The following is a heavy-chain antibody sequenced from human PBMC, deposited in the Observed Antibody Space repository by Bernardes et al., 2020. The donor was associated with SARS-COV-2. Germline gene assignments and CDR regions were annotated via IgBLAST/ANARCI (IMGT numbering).Heavy chain of an antibody. Sequence: SETLSLTCTVSGGSISSYYWSWIRQPPGKGLEWIGYIYYSGSTNYNPSLKSRVTISVDTSKNQFSLKLSSVTAADTAVYYCARGGQLWLPFDYWGQGTLVTVSS. D-gene: IGHD5-18*01. V-gene: IGHV4-59*01. CDR3: ARGGQLWLPFDY. CDR1: GGSISSYY. CDR2: IYYSGST. J-gene: IGHJ4*02.